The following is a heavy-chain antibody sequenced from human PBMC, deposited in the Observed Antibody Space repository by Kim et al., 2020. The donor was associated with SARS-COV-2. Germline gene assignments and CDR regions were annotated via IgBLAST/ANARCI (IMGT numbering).Heavy chain of an antibody. D-gene: IGHD2-8*01. J-gene: IGHJ5*02. CDR3: ARDHCTNTGCFDP. V-gene: IGHV7-4-1*02. CDR2: IDTSTGTP. CDR1: GYSFTNHA. Sequence: ASVKVSCRGSGYSFTNHAINWVRQAPGQGLEWMGWIDTSTGTPTYAQGFTGRFVFSLDTSVTTAYLQITSLKTEDTALYFCARDHCTNTGCFDPWGQGTLITVPS.